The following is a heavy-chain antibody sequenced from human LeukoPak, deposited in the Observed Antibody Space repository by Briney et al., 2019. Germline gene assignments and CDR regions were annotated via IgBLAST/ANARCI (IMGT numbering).Heavy chain of an antibody. CDR3: ARDFWAGAGSGNWFDP. V-gene: IGHV6-1*01. J-gene: IGHJ5*02. D-gene: IGHD3-10*01. CDR1: GDSVSSNSAG. Sequence: SQTLSLTCAISGDSVSSNSAGWNWIRQSPSRGPEWLGRTYFRSKWYNDYAVSVKGRITINPDTSKNQFSLQLNSVTPEDTAVYYCARDFWAGAGSGNWFDPWGQGTLVTVSS. CDR2: TYFRSKWYN.